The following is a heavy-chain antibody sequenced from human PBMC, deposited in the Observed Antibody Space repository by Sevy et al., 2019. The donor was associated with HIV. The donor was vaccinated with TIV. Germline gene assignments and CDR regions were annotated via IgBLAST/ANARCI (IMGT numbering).Heavy chain of an antibody. CDR1: GFTFSSYA. CDR3: VKMIYGSGSYYNTSQNDY. D-gene: IGHD3-10*01. V-gene: IGHV3-64D*06. CDR2: ISSNGGST. Sequence: GGSLRLSCSASGFTFSSYAMHWVRQAPGKGLEYVSAISSNGGSTYYVDSVKGRFTISRDNSKNTLYLQMSSLRAEDTAVYYCVKMIYGSGSYYNTSQNDYWGQGTLVTVSS. J-gene: IGHJ4*02.